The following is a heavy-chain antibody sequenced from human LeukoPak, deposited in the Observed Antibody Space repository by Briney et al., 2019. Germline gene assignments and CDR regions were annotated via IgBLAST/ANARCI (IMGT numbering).Heavy chain of an antibody. D-gene: IGHD3-10*01. J-gene: IGHJ4*02. Sequence: GGSLRLSCAGSGFTFNNYGIHWVRQAPGKGLEWVAVISFDGSDKYYADSVKGRFTISRDNSRNTLYLQMNSLRAEDTALYYCAKVFIWFGELSHFDYWGQGTLVTVSS. CDR3: AKVFIWFGELSHFDY. CDR1: GFTFNNYG. V-gene: IGHV3-30*18. CDR2: ISFDGSDK.